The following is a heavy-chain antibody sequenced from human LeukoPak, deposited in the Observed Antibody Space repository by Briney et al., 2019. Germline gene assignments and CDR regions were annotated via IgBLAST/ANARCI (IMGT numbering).Heavy chain of an antibody. V-gene: IGHV3-30*18. D-gene: IGHD3-16*01. CDR3: AKEFRTGGDDAFDI. Sequence: GRSLRLSYAPSGFTFSTYGMHWVRQAPGKGLGWVAVIANDGRNRYYVDSVKGRFTISRDNSKNTLYLQMNSLRAEDTAVYYCAKEFRTGGDDAFDIWGQGTMVTVSS. J-gene: IGHJ3*02. CDR1: GFTFSTYG. CDR2: IANDGRNR.